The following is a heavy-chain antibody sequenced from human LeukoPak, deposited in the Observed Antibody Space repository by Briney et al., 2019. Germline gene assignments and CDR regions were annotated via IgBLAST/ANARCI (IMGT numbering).Heavy chain of an antibody. CDR2: FDPEDGET. CDR1: GYTLSELS. J-gene: IGHJ4*02. Sequence: ASVKVSCKVSGYTLSELSMHWVRQAPGKGLEWMGGFDPEDGETIYAQKFQGRVTMTEDTSTDTAYMELSSLRSEDTAVYYCSREGYGRTGLGYWGQGTLVTVSS. CDR3: SREGYGRTGLGY. V-gene: IGHV1-24*01. D-gene: IGHD1-26*01.